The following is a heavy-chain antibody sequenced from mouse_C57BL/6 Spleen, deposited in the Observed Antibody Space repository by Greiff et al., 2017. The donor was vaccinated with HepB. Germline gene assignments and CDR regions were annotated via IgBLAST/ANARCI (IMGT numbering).Heavy chain of an antibody. CDR1: GYAFSSSW. CDR2: IYPGDGDT. J-gene: IGHJ3*01. V-gene: IGHV1-82*01. CDR3: AIYYGNPFAY. D-gene: IGHD2-1*01. Sequence: VQLQQSGPELVKPGASVKISCKASGYAFSSSWMNWVKQRPGKGLEWIGRIYPGDGDTNYNGKFKGKATLTADKSSSTAYMQLSSLTSEDSAVYCCAIYYGNPFAYWGQGTLVTVSA.